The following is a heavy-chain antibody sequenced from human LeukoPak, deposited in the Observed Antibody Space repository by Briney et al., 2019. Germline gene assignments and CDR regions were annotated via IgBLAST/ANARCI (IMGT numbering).Heavy chain of an antibody. V-gene: IGHV4-59*01. CDR3: ARGLLVEDYFDY. CDR2: IYYSGST. CDR1: GGSISSYY. D-gene: IGHD6-6*01. Sequence: SETLSLTCTASGGSISSYYWSWVRQPPGKGLEWIGYIYYSGSTNYNPSLKSRVTISVDTSKNQFSLKLSSVTAADTAVYYCARGLLVEDYFDYWGQGTLVTVSS. J-gene: IGHJ4*02.